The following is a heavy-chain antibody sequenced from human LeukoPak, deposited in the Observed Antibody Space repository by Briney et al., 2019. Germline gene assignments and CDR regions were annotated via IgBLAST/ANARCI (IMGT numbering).Heavy chain of an antibody. J-gene: IGHJ4*02. D-gene: IGHD2-8*01. CDR3: ARDERPGMVASFDY. CDR1: GGSISSGSYY. CDR2: IYTSGST. V-gene: IGHV4-61*02. Sequence: SETLSLTCTVSGGSISSGSYYWSWIRQPAGKGLEWIGRIYTSGSTNYNPSLKSRVAISVDTSKNQFSLKLSSVTAADTAVYYCARDERPGMVASFDYWGQGTLVTVSS.